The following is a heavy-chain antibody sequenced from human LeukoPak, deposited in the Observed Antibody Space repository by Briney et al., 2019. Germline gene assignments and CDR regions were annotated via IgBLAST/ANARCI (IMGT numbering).Heavy chain of an antibody. Sequence: KASQTLSLTCAISGDSVSSNSAAWNWIRQSPSRGLEWLGRTYYRSKWYNDHAVSVKSRITINPDASKNQFSLQLNSVTPEDTAVYYCARGQWEDEYLQHWGQGTLVTVSS. V-gene: IGHV6-1*01. J-gene: IGHJ1*01. CDR3: ARGQWEDEYLQH. CDR2: TYYRSKWYN. D-gene: IGHD1-26*01. CDR1: GDSVSSNSAA.